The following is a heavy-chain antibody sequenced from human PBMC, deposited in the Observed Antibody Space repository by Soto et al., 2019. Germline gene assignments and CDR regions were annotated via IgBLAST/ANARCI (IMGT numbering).Heavy chain of an antibody. CDR3: ARHAGNSWKGDYFDY. CDR2: IDPNDSQT. CDR1: GYSFSSSW. D-gene: IGHD6-13*01. V-gene: IGHV5-51*01. J-gene: IGHJ4*02. Sequence: GESLKISCQASGYSFSSSWIGWVRQMTGKGLEWMGIIDPNDSQTIYSPSFQGQVTILADKSIDTAYLQWSSLRTSDTAMYYCARHAGNSWKGDYFDYWGQGALVTVSS.